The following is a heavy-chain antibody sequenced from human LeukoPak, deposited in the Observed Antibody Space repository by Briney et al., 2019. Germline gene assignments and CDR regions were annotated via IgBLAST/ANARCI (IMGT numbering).Heavy chain of an antibody. D-gene: IGHD3-22*01. V-gene: IGHV3-48*03. Sequence: GGSLRLSCAASGFTFSSYEMNWVRQAPGKGLEWVSYISSSGSTIYYADSVKGRFTISRDNAKNSLYLQMNSLRAEDTAVYYCARVHDYYDSSGYWAPDAFDIWGQGIMVTVSS. CDR1: GFTFSSYE. CDR3: ARVHDYYDSSGYWAPDAFDI. J-gene: IGHJ3*02. CDR2: ISSSGSTI.